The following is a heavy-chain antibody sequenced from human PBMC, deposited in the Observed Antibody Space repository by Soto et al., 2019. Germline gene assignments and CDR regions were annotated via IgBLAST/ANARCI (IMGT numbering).Heavy chain of an antibody. D-gene: IGHD3-9*01. Sequence: QVQLVESGGGVVQPGRSLRLSCAASGFTFSSYGMHWVRQSPGKGLEWVAVISYDGSNKYYADSVKGRFTISRDNSKNTLYLQMNSLRAEDTAGYYCAKGGEDVLRYFDWFPWGQGTLVTVSS. V-gene: IGHV3-30*18. CDR2: ISYDGSNK. CDR1: GFTFSSYG. J-gene: IGHJ5*02. CDR3: AKGGEDVLRYFDWFP.